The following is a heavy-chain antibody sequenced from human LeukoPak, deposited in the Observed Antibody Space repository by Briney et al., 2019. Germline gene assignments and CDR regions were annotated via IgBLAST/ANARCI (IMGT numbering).Heavy chain of an antibody. D-gene: IGHD5-24*01. Sequence: SETLSLTCTVSGGSISSSYWSWIRQPPGKGLEWIGYVYYSGTTNYNPSLKSRVTISVDTSKNQFSLKLTSVTAADTAVYYCARGRGRDGDNLTSWGQGTLVTVSS. CDR3: ARGRGRDGDNLTS. CDR1: GGSISSSY. V-gene: IGHV4-59*01. CDR2: VYYSGTT. J-gene: IGHJ4*02.